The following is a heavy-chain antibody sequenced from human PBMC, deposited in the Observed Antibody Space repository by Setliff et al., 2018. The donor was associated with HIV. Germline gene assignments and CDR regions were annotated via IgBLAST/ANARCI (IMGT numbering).Heavy chain of an antibody. CDR2: IYPSGNI. Sequence: PSETLSLTCTVSGGSISRYYWSWIRQPAGKGLEWIGRIYPSGNINYNHSLKSRLTMSIDTSKNQFSLKLSSVTATDTAVYYCARDAGPHYGSGPPLEYWGQGIQVTVSS. J-gene: IGHJ4*02. CDR1: GGSISRYY. CDR3: ARDAGPHYGSGPPLEY. V-gene: IGHV4-4*07. D-gene: IGHD3-10*01.